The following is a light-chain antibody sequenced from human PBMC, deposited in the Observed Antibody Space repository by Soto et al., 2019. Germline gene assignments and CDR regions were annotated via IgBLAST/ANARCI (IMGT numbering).Light chain of an antibody. J-gene: IGLJ7*01. V-gene: IGLV1-44*01. CDR1: SSNIGSNT. CDR3: AAWDDSLNGAV. CDR2: SNN. Sequence: QSVLTQPHSASGTPGQRVTISCSGSSSNIGSNTVNWYQQLPGTAPKLLIYSNNQRPSGVPDRFSGSKSGTSASLAISGLQSEDEADYYCAAWDDSLNGAVFGGGTQLTVL.